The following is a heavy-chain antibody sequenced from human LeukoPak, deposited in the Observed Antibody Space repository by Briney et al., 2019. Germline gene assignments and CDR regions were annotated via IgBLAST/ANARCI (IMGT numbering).Heavy chain of an antibody. CDR2: ISYDGSEK. CDR3: VKEQSSGWYRVADY. CDR1: GLTLSIAG. Sequence: GGSLTLSFSPSGLTLSIAGTQWVRHAPGKRLEWVAVISYDGSEKQYVDSVRGRFTICRDQTKNMVHLQMNSLRLEDTGLYHCVKEQSSGWYRVADYWGQGTLVTVSS. V-gene: IGHV3-30*18. J-gene: IGHJ4*02. D-gene: IGHD6-19*01.